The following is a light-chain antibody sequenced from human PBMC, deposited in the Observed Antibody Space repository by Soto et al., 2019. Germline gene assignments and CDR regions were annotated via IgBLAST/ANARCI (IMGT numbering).Light chain of an antibody. Sequence: QSVLTQPPSVSGAPGQRVTISCTGSSSNIGAGYDVHWYQQVPGTAPKLLIYGNSNRPSGVPDRFSGSKSGTSASLAITGLQAEDEADYYCQSFGSSLSGYVFGTGTQLTVL. CDR1: SSNIGAGYD. CDR3: QSFGSSLSGYV. J-gene: IGLJ1*01. CDR2: GNS. V-gene: IGLV1-40*01.